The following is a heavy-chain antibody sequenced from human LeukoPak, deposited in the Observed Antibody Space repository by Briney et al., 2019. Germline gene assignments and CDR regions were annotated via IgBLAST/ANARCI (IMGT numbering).Heavy chain of an antibody. CDR1: GGSISSYY. Sequence: SETLSLTCSVSGGSISSYYWSWIRQPPGKGLEWIGYIYYSGSTNYNPSLKSRVTISVDTSKNQFSLKLSSVTAADTAVYYCASSGNYNWFDPWGQGTLVTVSS. CDR2: IYYSGST. CDR3: ASSGNYNWFDP. J-gene: IGHJ5*02. V-gene: IGHV4-59*01. D-gene: IGHD1-1*01.